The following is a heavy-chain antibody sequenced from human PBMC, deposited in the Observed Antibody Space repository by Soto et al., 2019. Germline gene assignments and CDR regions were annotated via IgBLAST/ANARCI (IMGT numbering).Heavy chain of an antibody. CDR2: IYPSDSDT. Sequence: PGESLKISCKGSGYSFAGYWIAWVRQMPGKGLELMGIIYPSDSDTRYRPSSQGQVTISADKSISSAYLQWSSLRASDTAMYYCARGGVSTRTFDYWGQGTPVTVSS. V-gene: IGHV5-51*01. D-gene: IGHD3-3*01. CDR3: ARGGVSTRTFDY. CDR1: GYSFAGYW. J-gene: IGHJ4*02.